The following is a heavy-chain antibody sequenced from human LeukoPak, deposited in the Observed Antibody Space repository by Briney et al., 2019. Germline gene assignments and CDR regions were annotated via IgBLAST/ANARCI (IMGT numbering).Heavy chain of an antibody. CDR1: GYSISSGYY. J-gene: IGHJ3*02. V-gene: IGHV4-38-2*02. CDR3: ATPLGYCSSTSCYGGDAFDI. CDR2: IYHSGST. D-gene: IGHD2-2*01. Sequence: SETLSLTCTVSGYSISSGYYWGWIRQPPGKGLEWIGRIYHSGSTYYNPSLKSRVTISVDTSKNQFSLKLSSVTAADTAVYYCATPLGYCSSTSCYGGDAFDIWGQGTMVTVSS.